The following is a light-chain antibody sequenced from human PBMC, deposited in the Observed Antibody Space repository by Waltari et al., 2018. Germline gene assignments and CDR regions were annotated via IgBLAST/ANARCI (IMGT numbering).Light chain of an antibody. J-gene: IGKJ2*03. Sequence: EIVMTQSPATLSVSPGERANVFCRASESISTNVAWYQQKPGQAPRLLIYGAFTRSPGVPLRFSACGSGTEVTLIITVLRSEDFAICFCQKYNNWPPVSFGQWTKVEIK. CDR2: GAF. CDR1: ESISTN. CDR3: QKYNNWPPVS. V-gene: IGKV3-15*01.